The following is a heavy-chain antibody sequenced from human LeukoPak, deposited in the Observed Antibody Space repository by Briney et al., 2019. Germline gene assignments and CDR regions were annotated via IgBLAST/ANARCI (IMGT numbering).Heavy chain of an antibody. D-gene: IGHD3-10*01. J-gene: IGHJ4*02. CDR2: ISSSGSTI. V-gene: IGHV3-48*03. Sequence: GGSLRLSCAASGFTFSSYEMNWVRQAPGKGLEWVSYISSSGSTIYYADSVKGRFTISRDNSKNTLYLQMNSLRAEDTAVYYCAKDDSIWFGESLDYWGQGTLVTVSS. CDR3: AKDDSIWFGESLDY. CDR1: GFTFSSYE.